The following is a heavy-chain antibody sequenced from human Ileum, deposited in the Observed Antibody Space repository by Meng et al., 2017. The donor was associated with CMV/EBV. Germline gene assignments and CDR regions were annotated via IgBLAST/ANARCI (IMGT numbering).Heavy chain of an antibody. V-gene: IGHV4-4*07. CDR1: GAPVNISY. J-gene: IGHJ4*02. D-gene: IGHD1-26*01. CDR3: ARGLGASTREGFDY. Sequence: APGWVKLPEPLSLTSTSSGAPVNISYWGWTRHSARKGLEWIGRFYSSDTYNYHPSLDSRVTMSLDTSKNQFSLNLRSVTAADTATYYCARGLGASTREGFDYWGLGTLVTVSS. CDR2: FYSSDTY.